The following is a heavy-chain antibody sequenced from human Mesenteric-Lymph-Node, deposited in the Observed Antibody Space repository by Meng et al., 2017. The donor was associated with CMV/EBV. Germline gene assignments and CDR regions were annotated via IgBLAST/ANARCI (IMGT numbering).Heavy chain of an antibody. V-gene: IGHV3-20*04. CDR2: INWNGGST. Sequence: GESLKISCAASGFTFDDYGMSWVRQAPGKGLEWVSGINWNGGSTGYADSVKGRLTISRDNAKNSLYLQMNSLRAEDTALYYCARPRSKYDFWSGYPDYYGMDVWGQGTTVTVSS. CDR3: ARPRSKYDFWSGYPDYYGMDV. CDR1: GFTFDDYG. J-gene: IGHJ6*02. D-gene: IGHD3-3*01.